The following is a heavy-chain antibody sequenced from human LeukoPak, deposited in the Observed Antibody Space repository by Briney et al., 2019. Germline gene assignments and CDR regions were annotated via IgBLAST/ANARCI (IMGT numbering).Heavy chain of an antibody. J-gene: IGHJ3*02. CDR2: IYHSGST. Sequence: SETLSLTCAVYGGSFSGYYWSWIRQPPGKGLEWIGSIYHSGSTYYNPSLKSRVTISVDTSKNQFSLKLSSVTAADTAVYYCARAPTVTNAFDIWGQGTMVTVSS. CDR3: ARAPTVTNAFDI. V-gene: IGHV4-34*01. CDR1: GGSFSGYY. D-gene: IGHD4-17*01.